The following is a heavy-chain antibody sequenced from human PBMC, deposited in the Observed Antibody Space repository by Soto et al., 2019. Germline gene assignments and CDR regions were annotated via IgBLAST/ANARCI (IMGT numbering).Heavy chain of an antibody. D-gene: IGHD3-22*01. J-gene: IGHJ4*02. CDR1: GGTFSSYA. Sequence: QVQLVQSWAEVTKPGSSVKVSCKASGGTFSSYAISWVRQAPGQGLECMGGLIPIFGTANYAQKFQGRVTSTADKSTSTAYMALSSLRSEDTAVYYCARSWPGDDSSPFGYWCQGTLVTVSS. V-gene: IGHV1-69*06. CDR2: LIPIFGTA. CDR3: ARSWPGDDSSPFGY.